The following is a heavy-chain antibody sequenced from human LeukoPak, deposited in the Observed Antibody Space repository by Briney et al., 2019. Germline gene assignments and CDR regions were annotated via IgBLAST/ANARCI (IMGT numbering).Heavy chain of an antibody. Sequence: GGSLRLSCAASGFIFSSYSMNWVRQAPGKGLEWVSSISSSSSYIYYADSVKGRFTISRDNAKNSLYLQMNSLRAEDTAVYYCARGRGYSGYDQNNWFDPWGQGTLVTVSS. CDR3: ARGRGYSGYDQNNWFDP. D-gene: IGHD5-12*01. J-gene: IGHJ5*02. CDR1: GFIFSSYS. V-gene: IGHV3-21*01. CDR2: ISSSSSYI.